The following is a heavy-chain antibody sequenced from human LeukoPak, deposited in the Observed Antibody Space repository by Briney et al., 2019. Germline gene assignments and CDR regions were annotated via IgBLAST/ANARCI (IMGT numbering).Heavy chain of an antibody. J-gene: IGHJ4*02. CDR2: MNPNSGNT. Sequence: ASVKVSCKASGYTFTSYDINWVRQATGQGLEWMGWMNPNSGNTGYAKKFQGRVTMTRNTYISTAYMELSSLRSEDTAVYYCARVSSPPLGSGSYYDFDYWGQGTLVTVSS. D-gene: IGHD3-10*01. CDR3: ARVSSPPLGSGSYYDFDY. V-gene: IGHV1-8*01. CDR1: GYTFTSYD.